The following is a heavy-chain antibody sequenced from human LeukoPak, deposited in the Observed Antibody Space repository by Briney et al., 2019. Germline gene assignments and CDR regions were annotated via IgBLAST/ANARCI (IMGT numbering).Heavy chain of an antibody. CDR2: IRYDGSNK. CDR3: ASGLEHLQHWFY. D-gene: IGHD1/OR15-1a*01. CDR1: GFTFSSYG. J-gene: IGHJ4*02. V-gene: IGHV3-30*02. Sequence: GGSLRLSCAASGFTFSSYGMHWVRQAPGKGLEWVAFIRYDGSNKYYADSVKGRFTISRDNSKNTLYLQMNSLRAEDTAVYYCASGLEHLQHWFYWGQGTRVSVYS.